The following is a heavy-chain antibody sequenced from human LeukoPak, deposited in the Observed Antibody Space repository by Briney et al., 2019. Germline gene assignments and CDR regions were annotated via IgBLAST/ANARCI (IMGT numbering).Heavy chain of an antibody. V-gene: IGHV1-24*01. CDR3: ATVSTVTTGRAFDI. CDR1: GYTLTELS. Sequence: ASVKVSCKVSGYTLTELSMHWVRQAPGKGLEWMGGFDPEDGETIYAQKFQGRVTMTEDTSTDTAYMELGSLRSEDTAVYYCATVSTVTTGRAFDIWGQGTMVTVSS. CDR2: FDPEDGET. J-gene: IGHJ3*02. D-gene: IGHD4-17*01.